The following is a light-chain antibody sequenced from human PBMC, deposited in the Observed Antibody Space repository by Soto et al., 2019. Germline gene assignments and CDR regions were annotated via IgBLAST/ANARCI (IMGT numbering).Light chain of an antibody. CDR3: AAWDASLNGPV. J-gene: IGLJ1*01. CDR2: SNN. Sequence: QSVLTQPPSASGTPGQRVTISCSGSSSNIGSNTVNWYQQLPGTAPKLLIYSNNQRPSGVPDRFSGSKSGTSASLAIGGLQSEVEPYYYCAAWDASLNGPVFGTGTKVTVL. CDR1: SSNIGSNT. V-gene: IGLV1-44*01.